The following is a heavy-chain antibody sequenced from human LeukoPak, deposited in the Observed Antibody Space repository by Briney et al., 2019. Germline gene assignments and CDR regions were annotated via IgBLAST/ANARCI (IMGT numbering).Heavy chain of an antibody. Sequence: GGSLRLSCAASGFTFISYWMHWVRQAQGTGLVLVSRINGYGSSTDFADSVKGRFTISRDNAKNTLYLQMNSLRAADTAVYYCARDAPGNTALDYWGQGTLVTVSS. CDR2: INGYGSST. J-gene: IGHJ4*02. V-gene: IGHV3-74*01. D-gene: IGHD5-18*01. CDR1: GFTFISYW. CDR3: ARDAPGNTALDY.